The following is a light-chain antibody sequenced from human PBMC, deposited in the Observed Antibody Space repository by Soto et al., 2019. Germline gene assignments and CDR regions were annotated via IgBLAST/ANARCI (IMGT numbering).Light chain of an antibody. Sequence: EIVLTQSPATLSLSPGERATLSCRASQSVSSYLAWYQQKPGQAPRLLIYDASNRATGIPARFSGSGSGTDFTLTISSLEPEDFAVYYCQQRSNWPAGFGQGTKVEIK. V-gene: IGKV3-11*01. CDR1: QSVSSY. CDR3: QQRSNWPAG. CDR2: DAS. J-gene: IGKJ1*01.